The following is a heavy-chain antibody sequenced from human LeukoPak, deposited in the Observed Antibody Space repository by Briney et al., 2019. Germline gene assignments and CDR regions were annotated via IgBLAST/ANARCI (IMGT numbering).Heavy chain of an antibody. CDR2: IYYSGST. CDR1: GASIRSYY. D-gene: IGHD2-15*01. Sequence: SETLSLTCTVSGASIRSYYWSWIRQPPGKGLEWIGYIYYSGSTNHNPSLKSRVTISVDTSKNQFFLKLSSVTAADTAMYYCARATTAYCTGGICPNFDYWGQGTLVTVSS. J-gene: IGHJ4*02. CDR3: ARATTAYCTGGICPNFDY. V-gene: IGHV4-59*01.